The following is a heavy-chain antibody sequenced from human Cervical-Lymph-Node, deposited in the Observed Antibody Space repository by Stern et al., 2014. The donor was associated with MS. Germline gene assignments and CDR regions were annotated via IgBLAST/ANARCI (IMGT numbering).Heavy chain of an antibody. CDR3: AHIGLWFGGGYSFDI. D-gene: IGHD3-10*01. Sequence: QITLKESGPTLVKPTQTLTLTCTFSGFSLSTAGVGVGRIRQPPGQAPEWLALFYWDDDRRYSPSLQNRLTLTKDTSKNQVVLTMTNLDHMDTATYYGAHIGLWFGGGYSFDIWGQGTMVTVSS. CDR2: FYWDDDR. V-gene: IGHV2-5*02. J-gene: IGHJ3*02. CDR1: GFSLSTAGVG.